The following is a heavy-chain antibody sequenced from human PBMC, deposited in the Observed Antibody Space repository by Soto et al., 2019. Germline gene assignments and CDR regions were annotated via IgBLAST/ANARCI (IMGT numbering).Heavy chain of an antibody. J-gene: IGHJ6*02. V-gene: IGHV1-2*02. CDR3: ARDRPPSWELRAYYYGMDV. Sequence: ASVKVSCKASGYTFTGYYMHWVRQAPGQGLEWMGWINPSSGGTNYAQKFQGRVTMTRDTSISTAYMELSRLRSDDTAVYYCARDRPPSWELRAYYYGMDVWGQGTTVTVSS. D-gene: IGHD1-26*01. CDR2: INPSSGGT. CDR1: GYTFTGYY.